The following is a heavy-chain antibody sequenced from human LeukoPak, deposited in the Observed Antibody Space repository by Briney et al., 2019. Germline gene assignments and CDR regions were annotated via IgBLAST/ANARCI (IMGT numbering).Heavy chain of an antibody. CDR2: ISGSGGST. J-gene: IGHJ4*02. CDR1: GFTFSSYA. Sequence: GGSLRLSCAASGFTFSSYAMSWVRQAPGKGLEWVSAISGSGGSTCYADSVKGRFTISRDNSKNTLYLQMNSLRAEDTAVYYCAKRLNEYCSSTSCPDYWGQGTLVTVSS. CDR3: AKRLNEYCSSTSCPDY. V-gene: IGHV3-23*01. D-gene: IGHD2-2*01.